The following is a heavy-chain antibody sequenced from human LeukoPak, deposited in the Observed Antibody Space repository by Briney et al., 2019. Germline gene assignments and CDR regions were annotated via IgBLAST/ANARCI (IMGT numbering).Heavy chain of an antibody. J-gene: IGHJ4*02. V-gene: IGHV4-39*01. CDR3: ARDLWFGELLYPLDFDY. Sequence: SETLSLTCTVSGGSISSSSYYWGWIRQPPGKGLEWIGSIYYSGSTYYNPSLKSRVTISVDTSKNQFSLKLSSVTAADTAVYYCARDLWFGELLYPLDFDYWGQGTLVTVSS. CDR1: GGSISSSSYY. D-gene: IGHD3-10*01. CDR2: IYYSGST.